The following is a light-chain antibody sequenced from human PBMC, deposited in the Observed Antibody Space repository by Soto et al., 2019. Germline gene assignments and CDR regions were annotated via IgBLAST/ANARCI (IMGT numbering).Light chain of an antibody. Sequence: DIQMTQSPSSLSASVGDRVTITCQASHDIRKYLNWYQHKAGQAPKLLIHDASNLETGVPSRFSGSGSGTDFTFTISSLQPEDFATYYCQQYDNLLFTFGPGTKVDVK. V-gene: IGKV1-33*01. J-gene: IGKJ3*01. CDR1: HDIRKY. CDR2: DAS. CDR3: QQYDNLLFT.